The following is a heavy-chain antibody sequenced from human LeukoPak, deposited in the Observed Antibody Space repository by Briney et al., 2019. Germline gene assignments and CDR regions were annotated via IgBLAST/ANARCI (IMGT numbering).Heavy chain of an antibody. CDR1: GGSISSSSYY. CDR3: ARLPRRYGSGSYLSPFDY. V-gene: IGHV4-39*01. J-gene: IGHJ4*02. Sequence: PSETLSLTCTVSGGSISSSSYYWGWIRQPPGKGLEWIGSIYYSGSTYYNPSLKSRVTISVDTSKNQFSLKLSSVTAADTAVYYCARLPRRYGSGSYLSPFDYWGQGTLVTVSS. CDR2: IYYSGST. D-gene: IGHD3-10*01.